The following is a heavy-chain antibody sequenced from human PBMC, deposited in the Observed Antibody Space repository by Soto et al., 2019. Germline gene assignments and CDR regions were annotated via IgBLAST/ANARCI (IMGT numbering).Heavy chain of an antibody. CDR1: SVSISSGGYS. D-gene: IGHD1-1*01. CDR3: ARDRGYNSRNWFDP. J-gene: IGHJ5*02. Sequence: QVQLQESGPVLVKPSQTLSLTCAVSSVSISSGGYSWSWIRQHPVQGLEWIGYIYYSGSTYYNPSVKVRVTIPVDPSKNPVSVKLSSVTDARTAVYYCARDRGYNSRNWFDPWGHGTLVTVSS. CDR2: IYYSGST. V-gene: IGHV4-31*11.